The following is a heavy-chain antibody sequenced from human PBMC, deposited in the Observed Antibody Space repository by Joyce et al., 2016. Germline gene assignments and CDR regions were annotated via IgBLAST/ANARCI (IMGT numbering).Heavy chain of an antibody. Sequence: QGQLVQSGAEVKKPGASVKVSCKASGYTFTTYGMSWVRQAPGQGLEWMGWISGYNDNTNYAQKVRGRVTMTADTSTSTADRELRSLRSDETAVYYCSRLYYYGSGSVYYYYGRDVWGQGTTVTVSS. CDR2: ISGYNDNT. CDR1: GYTFTTYG. V-gene: IGHV1-18*01. J-gene: IGHJ6*02. D-gene: IGHD3-10*01. CDR3: SRLYYYGSGSVYYYYGRDV.